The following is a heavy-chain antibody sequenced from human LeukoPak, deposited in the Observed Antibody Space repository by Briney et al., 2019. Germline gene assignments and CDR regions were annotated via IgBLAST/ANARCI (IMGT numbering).Heavy chain of an antibody. Sequence: SETLSLTCSVSGGSIDSYYWTWIRQPPGKGLEWLGYIYSSGSTTYNPPLQSRVTISVDTSRNQFSLKLTSVTTADTAIYYCARSATYDYVWGSYRYYDPWGQGTLVTVSS. CDR2: IYSSGST. CDR1: GGSIDSYY. J-gene: IGHJ5*02. D-gene: IGHD3-16*02. V-gene: IGHV4-59*01. CDR3: ARSATYDYVWGSYRYYDP.